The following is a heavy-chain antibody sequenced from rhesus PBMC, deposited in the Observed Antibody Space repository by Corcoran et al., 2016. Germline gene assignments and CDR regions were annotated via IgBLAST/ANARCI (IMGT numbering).Heavy chain of an antibody. D-gene: IGHD5-24*01. Sequence: QVTLKESGPALVKPTQTLTLTCTFSGFSLSTSGMGVGWIRQPSRKTLEWLAHIFWNDDKYHNTALKSRLTISKDTSKNQVALIMTNMDPVDTATYYCVRRRQDGTVGTGFDYWGQGVLVTVSS. CDR3: VRRRQDGTVGTGFDY. CDR2: IFWNDDK. J-gene: IGHJ4*01. V-gene: IGHV2-1*01. CDR1: GFSLSTSGMG.